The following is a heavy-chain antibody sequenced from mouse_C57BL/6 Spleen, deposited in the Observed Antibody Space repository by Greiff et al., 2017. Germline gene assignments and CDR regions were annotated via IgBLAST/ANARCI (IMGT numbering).Heavy chain of an antibody. Sequence: VQLQQPGTELVKPGASVKLSCKASGYTFTSYWMHWVKQRPGQGLEWIGNINPSNGGTNYNEKFKSKATLTVDKSSSTAYMQLSSLTSEDSAVYYCARPHDYGSSYDYAMDYWGQGTTVTVSS. CDR2: INPSNGGT. J-gene: IGHJ4*01. V-gene: IGHV1-53*01. CDR1: GYTFTSYW. D-gene: IGHD1-1*01. CDR3: ARPHDYGSSYDYAMDY.